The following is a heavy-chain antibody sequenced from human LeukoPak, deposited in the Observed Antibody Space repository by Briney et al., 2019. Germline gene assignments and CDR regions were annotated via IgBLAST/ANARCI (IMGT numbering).Heavy chain of an antibody. D-gene: IGHD3-22*01. V-gene: IGHV3-30*18. CDR2: ISYDGSNK. CDR1: GFTFSSYG. J-gene: IGHJ3*02. Sequence: GGSLRLSCAASGFTFSSYGMHWVRQAPGKGLEWVAVISYDGSNKYYADSVKGRFTISRDNSKNTLYLQMNSLRAEDTAVYYCAKALMIVRAFDIWGQGTMVTVSS. CDR3: AKALMIVRAFDI.